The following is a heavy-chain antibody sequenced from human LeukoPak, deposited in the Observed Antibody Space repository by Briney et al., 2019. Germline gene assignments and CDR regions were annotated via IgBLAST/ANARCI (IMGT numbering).Heavy chain of an antibody. Sequence: PSQTLSLTCTVSGVSISSGGSYWSWIRQPPGKGLEWIGYIYYSGSTSYNPSLKSRVTISVDRSKNQFSLKLSSVTAADTAVYHCARESTGDLPDHWGQGTLVTVSS. V-gene: IGHV4-30-2*01. CDR2: IYYSGST. CDR3: ARESTGDLPDH. D-gene: IGHD4-17*01. CDR1: GVSISSGGSY. J-gene: IGHJ4*02.